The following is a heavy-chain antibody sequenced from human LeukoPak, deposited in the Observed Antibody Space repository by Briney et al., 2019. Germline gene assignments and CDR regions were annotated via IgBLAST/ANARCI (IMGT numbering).Heavy chain of an antibody. J-gene: IGHJ5*02. D-gene: IGHD1-26*01. CDR3: ARGPGYRYSGSFSNWFDP. V-gene: IGHV4-38-2*01. CDR2: IYHSGST. CDR1: GYSISSGYY. Sequence: SETLSLTCAVSGYSISSGYYWGWIRQPPGKGLEWIGSIYHSGSTYYNPSLKGRVTISVDTSKNQFSLKLSSVIAADTAVYYCARGPGYRYSGSFSNWFDPWGQGTLVTVSS.